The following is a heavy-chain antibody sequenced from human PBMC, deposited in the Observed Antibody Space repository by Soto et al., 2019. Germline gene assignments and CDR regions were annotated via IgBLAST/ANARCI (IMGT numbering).Heavy chain of an antibody. J-gene: IGHJ5*02. CDR3: ARVPDR. CDR1: GGYISSGGYS. CDR2: IYHSGST. V-gene: IGHV4-30-2*01. D-gene: IGHD2-2*01. Sequence: TLSHTCTVSGGYISSGGYSWSWIRQPPGKGLERIGYIYHSGSTYYNPSLKSRVTISVDRSKNQFSLKLSSVTAADTAVYYCARVPDRWGQGTLLTVSS.